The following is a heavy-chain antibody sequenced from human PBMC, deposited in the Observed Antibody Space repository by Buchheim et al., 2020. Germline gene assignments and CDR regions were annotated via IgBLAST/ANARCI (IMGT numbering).Heavy chain of an antibody. J-gene: IGHJ4*02. Sequence: EVQLVESGGGLVQPGGSLRLSCAASGFTFSDYEMNWVRQAPGKGLEWVSYISTSGGTLYYTNSVKGRFTISRDNAKNSLHLQLDSLRAEDTAVYYCARDLKAAGSLSGLFDYWGQGAL. V-gene: IGHV3-48*03. CDR3: ARDLKAAGSLSGLFDY. CDR1: GFTFSDYE. CDR2: ISTSGGTL. D-gene: IGHD6-13*01.